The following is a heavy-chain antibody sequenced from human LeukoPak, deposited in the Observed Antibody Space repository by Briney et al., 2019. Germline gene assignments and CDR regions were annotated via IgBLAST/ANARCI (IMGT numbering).Heavy chain of an antibody. Sequence: ASVKVSCKASGYTFTSYYMHWVRQAPGQGLEWMGIINPSGGSTSYAQKFQGRVTMTRGTSTSTVYMELSSLRAEDTAVYYCARRIVGATMDWYFDLWGRGTLVTVSS. V-gene: IGHV1-46*01. J-gene: IGHJ2*01. D-gene: IGHD1-26*01. CDR2: INPSGGST. CDR1: GYTFTSYY. CDR3: ARRIVGATMDWYFDL.